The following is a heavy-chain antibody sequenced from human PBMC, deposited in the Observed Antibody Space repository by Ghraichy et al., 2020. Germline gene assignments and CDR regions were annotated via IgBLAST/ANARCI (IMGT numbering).Heavy chain of an antibody. D-gene: IGHD2-15*01. CDR1: GCTFRSFA. CDR2: ISGSGSTT. Sequence: GGSLRLSCAASGCTFRSFAMNWVRQAPGKGLEWVSTISGSGSTTYNADSVKGRFTVSRDNSNNTLSLQMTSLRVEDTALYYCAKVRHRGYCSGEACSSISDAFDIWGQGKMVTVS. J-gene: IGHJ3*02. CDR3: AKVRHRGYCSGEACSSISDAFDI. V-gene: IGHV3-23*01.